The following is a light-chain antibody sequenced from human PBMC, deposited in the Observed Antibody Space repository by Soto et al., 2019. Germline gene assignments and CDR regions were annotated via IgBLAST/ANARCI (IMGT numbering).Light chain of an antibody. CDR2: DAS. CDR3: QQVNVYPST. J-gene: IGKJ4*01. V-gene: IGKV1-9*01. Sequence: IPLTQSPSPLSASVGDRVTTTCRASQAITSYLGWYQQKPGKAPNLLIYDASTLHSGVPSRFSGGGSGTDFTLTISSLQPEDFATYYCQQVNVYPSTFGGGTKVEIK. CDR1: QAITSY.